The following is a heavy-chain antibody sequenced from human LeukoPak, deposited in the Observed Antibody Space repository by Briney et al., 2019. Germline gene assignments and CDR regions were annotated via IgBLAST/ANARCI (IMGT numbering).Heavy chain of an antibody. CDR1: GGTFSSYA. V-gene: IGHV1-69*05. D-gene: IGHD3-16*02. Sequence: ASVKVSCKASGGTFSSYAISWVRQAPGQGLEWMGGIIPIFGTANYAQKLQGRVTMTTDTSTSTAYMELRSLRSDDTAVYYCARDPTTYDYVWGSYRLIDNWFDPWGQGTLVTVSS. CDR2: IIPIFGTA. CDR3: ARDPTTYDYVWGSYRLIDNWFDP. J-gene: IGHJ5*02.